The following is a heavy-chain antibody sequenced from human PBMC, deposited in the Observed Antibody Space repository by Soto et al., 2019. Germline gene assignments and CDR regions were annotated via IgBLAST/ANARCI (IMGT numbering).Heavy chain of an antibody. CDR1: GFTFSSYA. CDR3: AREPAYYYGSGSSRYGMDV. CDR2: KSYDGSNK. D-gene: IGHD3-10*01. Sequence: QVQLVESGGGVVQPGRSLRLSCAASGFTFSSYAMHWVRQAPGKGLEWVAVKSYDGSNKYYADSVKGRFTISRDNSKNALNLKMNSLRAEDTAVYYCAREPAYYYGSGSSRYGMDVWGQGTTVTVSS. J-gene: IGHJ6*02. V-gene: IGHV3-30-3*01.